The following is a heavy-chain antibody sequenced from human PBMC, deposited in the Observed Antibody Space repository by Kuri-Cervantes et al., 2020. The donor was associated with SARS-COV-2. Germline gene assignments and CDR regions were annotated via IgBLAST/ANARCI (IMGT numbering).Heavy chain of an antibody. Sequence: ASVKVSCKASGYTFTSYYMHWVRQAPGQGLEWMGWISGYNDNTKYAQKLQGRVIMTTDTSTNTAYMELRSLRSDDTAVYYCARDPNVNAHATEGYWFEPWGQGTLVTVAS. V-gene: IGHV1-18*04. J-gene: IGHJ5*02. CDR2: ISGYNDNT. D-gene: IGHD2-2*01. CDR3: ARDPNVNAHATEGYWFEP. CDR1: GYTFTSYY.